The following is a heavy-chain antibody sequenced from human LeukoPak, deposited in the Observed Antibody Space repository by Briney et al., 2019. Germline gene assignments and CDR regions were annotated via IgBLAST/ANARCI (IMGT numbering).Heavy chain of an antibody. Sequence: PSGTLSLTCGVTGGSISNNWWTWVRQPPGKGLEWIGEISQSARTNYNPSLKSRVTISVDTSKNQFSLKLSSVTAADTAVYYCARGPGVITIFGVVIPRWFDPWGQGTLVTVSS. J-gene: IGHJ5*02. CDR1: GGSISNNW. V-gene: IGHV4-4*02. CDR2: ISQSART. CDR3: ARGPGVITIFGVVIPRWFDP. D-gene: IGHD3-3*01.